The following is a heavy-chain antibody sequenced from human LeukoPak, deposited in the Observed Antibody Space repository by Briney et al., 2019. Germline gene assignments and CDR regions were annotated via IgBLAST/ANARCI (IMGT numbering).Heavy chain of an antibody. J-gene: IGHJ5*02. Sequence: SETLSLTCTVSGGSLSSYYWSWIRQPPGKGLEWIGYVYYSGTTNYNPSLKSRVTITVDTSKNQFFLKLSSVTAADTAVYYCARVRTITMIVAFDPWGQGTLVTVSS. CDR2: VYYSGTT. V-gene: IGHV4-59*12. CDR1: GGSLSSYY. D-gene: IGHD3-22*01. CDR3: ARVRTITMIVAFDP.